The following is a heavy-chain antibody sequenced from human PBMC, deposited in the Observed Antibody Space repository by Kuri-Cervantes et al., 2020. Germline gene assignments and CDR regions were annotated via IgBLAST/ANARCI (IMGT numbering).Heavy chain of an antibody. J-gene: IGHJ4*02. D-gene: IGHD5-18*01. Sequence: ASVKVSCKASGYTFTSYYMHWVRQAPGQGLEWMGIINPSGGSTSYAQKFQGRVTMTRDTSTSTAYMELRSLRSEDTAVYYCARGGADSYGYVLGYYFDYWGQGTLVTVSS. CDR1: GYTFTSYY. CDR2: INPSGGST. V-gene: IGHV1-46*01. CDR3: ARGGADSYGYVLGYYFDY.